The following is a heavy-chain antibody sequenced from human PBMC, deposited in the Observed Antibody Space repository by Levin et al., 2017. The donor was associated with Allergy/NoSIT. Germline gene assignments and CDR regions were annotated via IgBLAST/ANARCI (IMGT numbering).Heavy chain of an antibody. CDR3: ARDGREGVNLDY. CDR2: IWHDGSNK. Sequence: GESLKISCAASGFTFNDHAMHWVRQAPGKGLEWVAKIWHDGSNKYYPDSVKGRFTISRDNSKNTVSLQMNSLRDEDTAVYYCARDGREGVNLDYWGQGTLVIVSS. D-gene: IGHD5-24*01. CDR1: GFTFNDHA. J-gene: IGHJ4*02. V-gene: IGHV3-33*01.